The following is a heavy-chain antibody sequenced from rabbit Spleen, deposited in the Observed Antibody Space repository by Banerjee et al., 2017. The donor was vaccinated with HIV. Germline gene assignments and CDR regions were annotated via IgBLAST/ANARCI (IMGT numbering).Heavy chain of an antibody. CDR2: IDSGSSGFT. Sequence: QSLEESGGGLVKPGASLTLTCIASGVSFSGSSYMCWVRQAPGKGLEWIACIDSGSSGFTYFASWAKGRFTISKTSSTTVTLHMTSLTAADTATYFCARDTSSSFSGYGMDLWGPGTLVTVS. D-gene: IGHD1-1*01. CDR3: ARDTSSSFSGYGMDL. V-gene: IGHV1S40*01. J-gene: IGHJ6*01. CDR1: GVSFSGSSY.